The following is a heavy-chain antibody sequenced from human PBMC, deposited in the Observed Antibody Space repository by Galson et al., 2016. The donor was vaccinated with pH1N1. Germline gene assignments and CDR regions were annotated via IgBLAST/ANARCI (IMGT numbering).Heavy chain of an antibody. CDR3: ARPFYGGKYWGAALNV. V-gene: IGHV3-33*01. CDR1: GFAFSSYD. Sequence: SLRLSCAASGFAFSSYDMPWVRQAPGKGLEWVAAICYGGSTEYYGDSVKGRFTITRDNSKTTQFLQMNSLRDEDTAMYYCARPFYGGKYWGAALNVWGQGTMVTVSS. CDR2: ICYGGSTE. J-gene: IGHJ3*01. D-gene: IGHD4-23*01.